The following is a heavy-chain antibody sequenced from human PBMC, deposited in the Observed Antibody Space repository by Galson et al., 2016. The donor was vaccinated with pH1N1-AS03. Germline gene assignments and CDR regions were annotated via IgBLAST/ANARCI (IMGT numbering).Heavy chain of an antibody. V-gene: IGHV1-2*02. CDR1: GYSFTDYF. J-gene: IGHJ6*02. CDR2: NNPKTGAT. CDR3: AKDRSSSTSGGSSNGMAV. D-gene: IGHD2-15*01. Sequence: SVKVSCKASGYSFTDYFIHWVRQAPGQGLEWMGWNNPKTGATNYGQKFQGRVTMTRDTSIGTAYMEVSRLKSADTAIYYCAKDRSSSTSGGSSNGMAVWGQGTTVTVS.